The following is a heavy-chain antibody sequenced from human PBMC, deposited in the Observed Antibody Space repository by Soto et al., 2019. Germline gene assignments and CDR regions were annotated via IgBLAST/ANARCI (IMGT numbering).Heavy chain of an antibody. D-gene: IGHD2-2*01. Sequence: ASVKVSCKASGYTFTGYYIHWVREAPGQGLEWMGWINPQTGGTSYAQKFQGRVTLSRDSSINTAYLELSRLTFDDAAVYFCARERYQVISDGMDVWGQGTTVTVSS. CDR2: INPQTGGT. J-gene: IGHJ6*02. CDR1: GYTFTGYY. CDR3: ARERYQVISDGMDV. V-gene: IGHV1-2*02.